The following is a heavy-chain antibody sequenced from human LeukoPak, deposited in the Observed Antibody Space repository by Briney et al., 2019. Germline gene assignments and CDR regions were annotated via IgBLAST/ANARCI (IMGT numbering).Heavy chain of an antibody. D-gene: IGHD3-10*02. CDR3: AELGITMIGGV. V-gene: IGHV3-30*18. Sequence: QSGGSLRLSCAASGFAFSRYGMPWVRQAPGKGLYWVAVISSDGSDIYYGDSVKGRFTISRDNAKNSLYLQMNSLRAEDTAVYYCAELGITMIGGVWGKGTTVTISS. CDR2: ISSDGSDI. J-gene: IGHJ6*04. CDR1: GFAFSRYG.